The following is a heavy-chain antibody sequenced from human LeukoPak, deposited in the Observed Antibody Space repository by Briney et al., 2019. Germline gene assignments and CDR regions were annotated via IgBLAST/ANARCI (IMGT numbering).Heavy chain of an antibody. D-gene: IGHD2-2*02. Sequence: SETLSLTCAVYGGSFSGYYWSWIRQPPGKGLEWIGEINHSGSTNYNPSLKSRVTISVDTSKNQFSLKLSSVTAADTAVYYCARARIPRSWYFDLWGRSTLVTVSS. CDR3: ARARIPRSWYFDL. V-gene: IGHV4-34*01. J-gene: IGHJ2*01. CDR2: INHSGST. CDR1: GGSFSGYY.